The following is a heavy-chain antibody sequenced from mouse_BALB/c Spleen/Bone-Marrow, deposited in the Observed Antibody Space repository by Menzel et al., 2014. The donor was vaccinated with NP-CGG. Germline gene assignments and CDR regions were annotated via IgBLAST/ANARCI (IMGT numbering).Heavy chain of an antibody. CDR2: IKSNGGST. CDR3: AGFYYGNNWYFDV. CDR1: GFTFSSYY. J-gene: IGHJ1*01. V-gene: IGHV5-6-2*01. D-gene: IGHD2-1*01. Sequence: EVHLVESGGGLVKLGGSLKLSCAASGFTFSSYYMPWVRQTPEKRLELVAAIKSNGGSTYYPDTVKGRFTISRDNAKNTLYLQMSSLKSEDTALFYCAGFYYGNNWYFDVWGAGTTVTVSS.